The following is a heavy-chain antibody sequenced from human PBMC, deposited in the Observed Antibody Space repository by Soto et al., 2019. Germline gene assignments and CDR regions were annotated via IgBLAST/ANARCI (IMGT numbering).Heavy chain of an antibody. D-gene: IGHD5-12*01. CDR2: ISYDGSNK. Sequence: QVQLVESGGGVVQPGRSLRLSCAASGFTFSSYGMHWVRQAPGKGLEWVAVISYDGSNKYYADSVKGRFTISRDNSKNTLYLKRSRRRAEHTAVYYCAAGYSGYENYPPHYWGQGTLVTVSS. CDR3: AAGYSGYENYPPHY. J-gene: IGHJ4*02. CDR1: GFTFSSYG. V-gene: IGHV3-30*03.